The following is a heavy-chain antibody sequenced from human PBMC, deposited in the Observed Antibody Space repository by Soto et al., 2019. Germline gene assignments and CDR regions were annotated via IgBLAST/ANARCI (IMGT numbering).Heavy chain of an antibody. J-gene: IGHJ6*03. CDR3: TTYYGSGSFLSYYYYYYMDV. V-gene: IGHV3-15*01. CDR1: GFTFSNAW. Sequence: EVQLVGSGGGLVKPGGSLRLSCAASGFTFSNAWMSWVRQAPGKGLEWVGRIKSKTDGGTTDYAAPVKGRFTISRDDSKNTLYLQMNSLKTEDTAVYYCTTYYGSGSFLSYYYYYYMDVWGKGTTATVSS. D-gene: IGHD3-10*01. CDR2: IKSKTDGGTT.